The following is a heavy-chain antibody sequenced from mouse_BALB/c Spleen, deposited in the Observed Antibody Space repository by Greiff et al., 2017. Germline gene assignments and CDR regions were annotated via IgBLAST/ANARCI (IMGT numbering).Heavy chain of an antibody. CDR2: IYPGDGDT. Sequence: QVQLQQSGAELVRPGSSVKISCKASGYAFSSYWMNWVKQRPGQGLEWIGQIYPGDGDTNYNGKFKGKATLTADKSSSTAYMQLSSLTSEDSAVYFCARYGLLAMDYWGQGTSVTVSS. CDR3: ARYGLLAMDY. V-gene: IGHV1-80*01. CDR1: GYAFSSYW. D-gene: IGHD1-1*01. J-gene: IGHJ4*01.